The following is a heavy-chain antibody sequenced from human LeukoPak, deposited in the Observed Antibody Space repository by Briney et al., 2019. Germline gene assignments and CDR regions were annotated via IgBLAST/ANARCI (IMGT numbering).Heavy chain of an antibody. CDR1: GYSFTNYW. V-gene: IGHV5-51*01. Sequence: GESLKISCKGSGYSFTNYWIAWVRQMPGKGLEWMGIIYPGDSDTRYTPSFQGQVTISADKSISTAYLQWSSLNASDTAMYYCARQVYRYFDYWGQGTLVTVS. CDR3: ARQVYRYFDY. D-gene: IGHD4-11*01. CDR2: IYPGDSDT. J-gene: IGHJ4*02.